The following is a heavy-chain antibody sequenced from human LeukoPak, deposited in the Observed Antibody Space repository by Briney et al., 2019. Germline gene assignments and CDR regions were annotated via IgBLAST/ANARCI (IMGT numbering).Heavy chain of an antibody. CDR2: INQDGSVK. V-gene: IGHV3-7*01. CDR1: GFAFSTYW. CDR3: TRDFVF. J-gene: IGHJ4*02. D-gene: IGHD3-3*01. Sequence: PGGSLRLSCAASGFAFSTYWMDWVRQAPGKGLEWVGNINQDGSVKHYVDSVRGRFTISRDNARNSVYLQMNALRVEDTAVDYCTRDFVFWGQGTLVTASS.